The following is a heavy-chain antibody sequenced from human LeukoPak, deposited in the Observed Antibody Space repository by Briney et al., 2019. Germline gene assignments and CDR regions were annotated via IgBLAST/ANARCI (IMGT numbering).Heavy chain of an antibody. Sequence: GGSLRLSCAASGFTFSSYAMHWVRQAPGKGLEWVAFIRYDGSNKYYADSVKGRFTISRDNSKNTLYLQMNSLRAEDTAVYSCANLSPPRYFDWRDSGYWGQGTLVTVSS. CDR3: ANLSPPRYFDWRDSGY. D-gene: IGHD3-9*01. J-gene: IGHJ4*02. CDR2: IRYDGSNK. V-gene: IGHV3-30*02. CDR1: GFTFSSYA.